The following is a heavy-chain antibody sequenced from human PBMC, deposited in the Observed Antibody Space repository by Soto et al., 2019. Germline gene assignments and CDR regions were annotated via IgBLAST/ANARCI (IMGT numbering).Heavy chain of an antibody. J-gene: IGHJ4*02. V-gene: IGHV1-69*13. CDR3: ARMNHYDFWSGYYAFDY. CDR2: IIPIFGTA. CDR1: GGTFSSYA. D-gene: IGHD3-3*01. Sequence: ASVKVSCKASGGTFSSYAISWVRQAPGQGLEWMGGIIPIFGTANYAQKFQGRVTITADESTSTAYMELSSLRSEDTAVYYCARMNHYDFWSGYYAFDYWGQGTLVTVSS.